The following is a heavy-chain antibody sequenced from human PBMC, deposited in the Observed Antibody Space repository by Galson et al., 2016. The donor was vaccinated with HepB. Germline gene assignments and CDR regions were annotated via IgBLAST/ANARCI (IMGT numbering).Heavy chain of an antibody. J-gene: IGHJ4*02. V-gene: IGHV3-30*04. D-gene: IGHD3-3*01. CDR2: KLHDDINE. CDR1: GFTFSSYP. CDR3: ARGNIGWSGWSTGIDF. Sequence: SLRLSCAASGFTFSSYPMHWVRQAPGKGLEWVTVKLHDDINEYYADSVKGRFTISRDTSKSTLYLQMNSLTIEDTAVYYCARGNIGWSGWSTGIDFWGQGTLVTVSS.